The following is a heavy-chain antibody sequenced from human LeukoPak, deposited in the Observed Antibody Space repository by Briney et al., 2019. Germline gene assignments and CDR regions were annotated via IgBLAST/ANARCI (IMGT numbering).Heavy chain of an antibody. D-gene: IGHD1-26*01. CDR2: IHPSGDST. CDR3: ARESGTYSSLDN. CDR1: GYSFSNYY. J-gene: IGHJ4*02. Sequence: ASVKVSCKASGYSFSNYYMHWVRQAPGQGLEWMGIIHPSGDSTTYAQKFQGRVTMTRDTSTSTVYMELSSLRSDDTAVFYCARESGTYSSLDNWGQGTLATVSS. V-gene: IGHV1-46*01.